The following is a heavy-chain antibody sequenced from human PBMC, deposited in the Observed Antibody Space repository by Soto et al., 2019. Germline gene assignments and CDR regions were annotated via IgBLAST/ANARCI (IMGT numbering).Heavy chain of an antibody. D-gene: IGHD6-19*01. Sequence: EVQLLESGGDLVRPGGSLRLSCAASGFTFSSNGMTWLRKAPGKGLEWVSAISDGCSRTYYADSVKGRFTISRDNSKNTLYLQMNSLRAEDTAVYYCAKISSGWNFDYWGQGTLVSVTS. CDR3: AKISSGWNFDY. J-gene: IGHJ4*02. CDR1: GFTFSSNG. V-gene: IGHV3-23*01. CDR2: ISDGCSRT.